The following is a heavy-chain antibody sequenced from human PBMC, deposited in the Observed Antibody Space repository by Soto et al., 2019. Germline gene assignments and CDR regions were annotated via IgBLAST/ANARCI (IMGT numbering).Heavy chain of an antibody. Sequence: SETLSLSCTVSGGSISSGGYYWSWIRQHPGKGLEWIGYIYYSGSTYYNPSLKSRVTISVDTSKNQFSLKLSSVTAADTAVYYCASKIVVVPAAILTGWFDPWGQGTLVTVSS. CDR2: IYYSGST. CDR3: ASKIVVVPAAILTGWFDP. CDR1: GGSISSGGYY. D-gene: IGHD2-2*02. J-gene: IGHJ5*02. V-gene: IGHV4-31*03.